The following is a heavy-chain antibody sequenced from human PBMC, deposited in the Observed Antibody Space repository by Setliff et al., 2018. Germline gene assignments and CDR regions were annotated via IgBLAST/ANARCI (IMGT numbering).Heavy chain of an antibody. J-gene: IGHJ5*02. CDR3: VPGRGS. CDR2: INPHGSEK. D-gene: IGHD6-25*01. V-gene: IGHV3-7*01. Sequence: PGGSLRLSCTASGLSYINDWVSWVRQAPGKGLEWLASINPHGSEKYYADSVKGRFTISRDNAQKTLYLHMNNLRADDTAVFYCVPGRGSWGQGALVTVSS. CDR1: GLSYINDW.